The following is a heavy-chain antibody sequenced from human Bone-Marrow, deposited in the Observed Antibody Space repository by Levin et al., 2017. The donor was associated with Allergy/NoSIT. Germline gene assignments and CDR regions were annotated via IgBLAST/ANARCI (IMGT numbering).Heavy chain of an antibody. CDR3: ARERDYYDSSGYYSAFDI. J-gene: IGHJ3*02. CDR2: IWYDGSNK. D-gene: IGHD3-22*01. CDR1: GFTFSSSG. V-gene: IGHV3-33*01. Sequence: LSLTCAASGFTFSSSGMHWVRQAPGKGLEWVAVIWYDGSNKYYADSVKGRFTISRDNSKNTLYLQMNSLRAEDTAVYYCARERDYYDSSGYYSAFDIWGQGTMVTGSS.